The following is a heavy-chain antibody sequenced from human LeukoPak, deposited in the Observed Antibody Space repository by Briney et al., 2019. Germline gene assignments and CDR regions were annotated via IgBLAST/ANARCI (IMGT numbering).Heavy chain of an antibody. CDR1: GFTLSTYY. CDR2: IYSGGST. CDR3: ARGLGYCTSTTCLIPFDY. D-gene: IGHD2-2*01. V-gene: IGHV3-53*01. J-gene: IGHJ4*02. Sequence: GGSLRLSCAASGFTLSTYYMTWVRHAPGKGLECVSVIYSGGSTYYADSVKGRFTVSRDNSKNTLYLQMNSLRAEDTAMYYCARGLGYCTSTTCLIPFDYWGQGTMVTVSS.